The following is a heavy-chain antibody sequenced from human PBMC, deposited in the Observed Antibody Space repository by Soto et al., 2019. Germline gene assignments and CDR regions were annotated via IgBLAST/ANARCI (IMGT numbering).Heavy chain of an antibody. CDR1: GYTFTSYA. J-gene: IGHJ6*02. CDR2: INAGNGNT. Sequence: QVQLVQSGAEEKKPGASVKVSCKASGYTFTSYAMHWVRQAPGQRLEWMGWINAGNGNTKYSQKFQGRVTSTRDTSASTAYMARSSLRSEDTAVYYCASKPLGTTPYGMDVWGQGTTVTVSS. D-gene: IGHD1-7*01. V-gene: IGHV1-3*05. CDR3: ASKPLGTTPYGMDV.